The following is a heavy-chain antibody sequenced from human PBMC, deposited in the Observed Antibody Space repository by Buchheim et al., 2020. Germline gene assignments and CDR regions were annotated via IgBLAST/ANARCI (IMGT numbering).Heavy chain of an antibody. CDR3: ARTLYGSGAYGMDV. CDR2: INHSGST. CDR1: GGSFSAYY. J-gene: IGHJ6*02. D-gene: IGHD3-10*01. Sequence: QVQLQQWGAGLLKPSETLSLTCAVSGGSFSAYYWSWIRQSPGKGLEWIAEINHSGSTNYNPSLKSRVSISVDTFKKHFSLKLTSVTAADTAVYYCARTLYGSGAYGMDVWGQGTT. V-gene: IGHV4-34*02.